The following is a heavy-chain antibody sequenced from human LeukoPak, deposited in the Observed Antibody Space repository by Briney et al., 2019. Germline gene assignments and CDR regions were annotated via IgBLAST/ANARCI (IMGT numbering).Heavy chain of an antibody. V-gene: IGHV3-48*03. CDR1: GLTFSSYD. CDR3: AREGGWNDFDY. D-gene: IGHD1-1*01. J-gene: IGHJ4*02. Sequence: QPGGSLRLSCEASGLTFSSYDMNCVRQAPGKGLEWVSYISSSGNLIHYADSVKGRFTFSRDNARNSLYLQMNSLRADDTAIYYCAREGGWNDFDYWGQGTLVTVSS. CDR2: ISSSGNLI.